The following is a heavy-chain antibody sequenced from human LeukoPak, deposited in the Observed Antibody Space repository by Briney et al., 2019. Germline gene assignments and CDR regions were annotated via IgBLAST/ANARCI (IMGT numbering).Heavy chain of an antibody. D-gene: IGHD2-15*01. J-gene: IGHJ5*02. CDR3: ARDRGGSNWFDP. CDR1: GGSFSGYY. Sequence: SETLSLTCAVYGGSFSGYYWSWLRQRPGKGLEWIGEINHSGSTNYNPSLKSRANISVDTSKNQFSLKLNSVTAADTAGYYCARDRGGSNWFDPWGQGTLVTVSS. CDR2: INHSGST. V-gene: IGHV4-34*01.